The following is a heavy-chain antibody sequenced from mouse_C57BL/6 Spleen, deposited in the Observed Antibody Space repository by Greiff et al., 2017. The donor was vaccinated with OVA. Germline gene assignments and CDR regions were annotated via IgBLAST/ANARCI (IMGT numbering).Heavy chain of an antibody. D-gene: IGHD1-1*01. Sequence: VQLQQPGAELVMPGASVKLSCKASGYTFTSYWMHWVKQRPGQGLEWIGEIDPSDSYTNYNQKFKGKSTLTVDKSSSTAYMQLSSLTSEDSAVYYCARSPVGYFDVWGTGTTVTVSS. CDR3: ARSPVGYFDV. J-gene: IGHJ1*03. CDR1: GYTFTSYW. V-gene: IGHV1-69*01. CDR2: IDPSDSYT.